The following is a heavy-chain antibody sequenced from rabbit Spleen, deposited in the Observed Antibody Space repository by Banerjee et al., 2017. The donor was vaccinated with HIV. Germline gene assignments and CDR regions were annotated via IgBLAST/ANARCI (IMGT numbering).Heavy chain of an antibody. J-gene: IGHJ4*01. Sequence: QSLEESGGGLVQPEGSLTLTCKASEFSFSSTSYMCWVRQAPGKGLEWIACIYIGGGNTYYATWARGRFTISKTSSTTVTLQMTGLTAADTATYFCARSGYVGWGGDGDLMGNKLWGPGTLVTVS. D-gene: IGHD4-1*01. CDR2: IYIGGGNT. V-gene: IGHV1S40*01. CDR3: ARSGYVGWGGDGDLMGNKL. CDR1: EFSFSSTSY.